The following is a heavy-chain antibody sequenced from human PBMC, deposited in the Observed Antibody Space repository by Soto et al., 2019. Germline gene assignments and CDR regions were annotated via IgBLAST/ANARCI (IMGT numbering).Heavy chain of an antibody. CDR2: ISGSGGST. D-gene: IGHD5-18*01. CDR3: AKRYTGRDTAMATYFDY. CDR1: GFTFSSYA. Sequence: EVQLLESGGGLVQPGGSLRLSCAASGFTFSSYAMSWVRQAPVKGLEWVSAISGSGGSTYYADSVKGRFTISRDNSKNTLYLQMNSLRAEDTAVYYCAKRYTGRDTAMATYFDYWGQGTLVTVSS. V-gene: IGHV3-23*01. J-gene: IGHJ4*02.